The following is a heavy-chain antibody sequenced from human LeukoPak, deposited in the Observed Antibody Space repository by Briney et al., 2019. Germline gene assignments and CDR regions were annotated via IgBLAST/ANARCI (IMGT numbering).Heavy chain of an antibody. V-gene: IGHV3-23*01. CDR1: GFTFSSYA. CDR2: ISGSGGST. CDR3: AKVLRVTNFDYYGMDV. D-gene: IGHD2-8*01. Sequence: GGSLRLSCAASGFTFSSYAMSWVRQAPGKGLEWVSAISGSGGSTCYADSVKGRFTISRDNSKNTLYLQMNSLRAEDTAVYYCAKVLRVTNFDYYGMDVWGQGTTVTVSS. J-gene: IGHJ6*02.